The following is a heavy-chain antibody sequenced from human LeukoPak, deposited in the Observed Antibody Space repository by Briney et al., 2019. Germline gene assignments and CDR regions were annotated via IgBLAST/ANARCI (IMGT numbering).Heavy chain of an antibody. CDR3: AKALAYDYVWGSYRYTL. Sequence: GGSLRLSCAASGFTFSSYVMSWVRQAPGKGLEWVSAISGSGGSTYYADSVKGRFTISRDNSKNTLYLQMNSLRAEDTAVYYCAKALAYDYVWGSYRYTLWGQGTMVTVSS. CDR1: GFTFSSYV. CDR2: ISGSGGST. J-gene: IGHJ3*01. V-gene: IGHV3-23*01. D-gene: IGHD3-16*02.